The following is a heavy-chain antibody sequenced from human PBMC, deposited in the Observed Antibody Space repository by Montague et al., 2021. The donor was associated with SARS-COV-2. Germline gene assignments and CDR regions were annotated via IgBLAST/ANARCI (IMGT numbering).Heavy chain of an antibody. J-gene: IGHJ4*02. Sequence: SETLSLTCTVSGGSISSSSYYWGWIRQPPGKGLVWIGSIYYSGSTYYNPSLKSRVTISVDTSKNQFSLKLSSVTAADTAVYYCARLLRSDYYDSGVWYWGQGTLVTVSS. CDR3: ARLLRSDYYDSGVWY. V-gene: IGHV4-39*01. CDR1: GGSISSSSYY. D-gene: IGHD3-10*01. CDR2: IYYSGST.